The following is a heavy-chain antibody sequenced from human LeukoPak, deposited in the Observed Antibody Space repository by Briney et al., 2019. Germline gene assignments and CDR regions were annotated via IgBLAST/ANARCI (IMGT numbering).Heavy chain of an antibody. CDR3: ARDKGYNSAY. V-gene: IGHV3-7*01. Sequence: SGGSLRLTCAASGFTFTSYWMTLVRQTPGKGLDRVANIRMDGGEQCYIDSVEGRFTISRDNAKNSLYLQMYTLRPEDTAVYYCARDKGYNSAYWGRRALVTVSS. CDR2: IRMDGGEQ. D-gene: IGHD5-24*01. J-gene: IGHJ4*02. CDR1: GFTFTSYW.